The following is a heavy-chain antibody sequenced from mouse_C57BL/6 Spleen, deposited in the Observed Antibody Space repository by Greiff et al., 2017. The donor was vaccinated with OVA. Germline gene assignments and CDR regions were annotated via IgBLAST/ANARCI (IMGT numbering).Heavy chain of an antibody. CDR2: ISGGGGNT. D-gene: IGHD4-1*01. CDR3: ARHLGVWYFDV. V-gene: IGHV5-9*01. Sequence: EVKLVESGGGLVKPGGSLKLSCAASGFTFSSYTMSWVRQTPEKRLEWVATISGGGGNTYYPDSVKGRFTISRDNAKNTLYLQMSSLRSEDTALYYCARHLGVWYFDVWGTGTTVTVSS. CDR1: GFTFSSYT. J-gene: IGHJ1*03.